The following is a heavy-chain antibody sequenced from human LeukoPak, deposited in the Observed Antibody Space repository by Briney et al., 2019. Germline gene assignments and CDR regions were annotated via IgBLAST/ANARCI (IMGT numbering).Heavy chain of an antibody. CDR2: IYDSGST. D-gene: IGHD3-10*01. CDR3: ARYGGSGTYFFDY. J-gene: IGHJ4*02. Sequence: SETLSLTSAVSGGSISSGGYSWSWIRQPPGKGLEWLGYIYDSGSTYYNPSLKSRVTISLDRSKNQFSLKLSSVTAADTAVYYCARYGGSGTYFFDYWGRGTLVTVSS. V-gene: IGHV4-30-2*01. CDR1: GGSISSGGYS.